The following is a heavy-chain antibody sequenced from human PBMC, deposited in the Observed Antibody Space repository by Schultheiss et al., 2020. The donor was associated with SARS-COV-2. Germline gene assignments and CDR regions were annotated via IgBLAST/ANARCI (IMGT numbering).Heavy chain of an antibody. CDR1: GFTFSSYA. V-gene: IGHV3-30-3*01. Sequence: GGSLRLSCAASGFTFSSYAMHWVRQAPGKGLEWVAVISYDGSNKYYADSVKGRFTISRDNSKNTLYLQMNSLRAEDTAVYYCAKDFGDSSGYYINIDYWGQGTLVTVSS. D-gene: IGHD3-22*01. J-gene: IGHJ4*02. CDR2: ISYDGSNK. CDR3: AKDFGDSSGYYINIDY.